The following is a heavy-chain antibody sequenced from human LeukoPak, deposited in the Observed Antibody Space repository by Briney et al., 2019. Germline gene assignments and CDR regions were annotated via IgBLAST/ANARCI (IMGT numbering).Heavy chain of an antibody. CDR3: ASNYYDFWSGYYYYYGMDV. V-gene: IGHV3-33*01. CDR1: GFTFSSYG. CDR2: IWYDGSNK. J-gene: IGHJ6*02. Sequence: GGSLRLSCAASGFTFSSYGMHWVRQAPGKGLEWVAIIWYDGSNKYYADSVKGRFTISRDNSKNTLYLQMNSLRAEDTAVYYCASNYYDFWSGYYYYYGMDVWGQGTTVTVSS. D-gene: IGHD3-3*01.